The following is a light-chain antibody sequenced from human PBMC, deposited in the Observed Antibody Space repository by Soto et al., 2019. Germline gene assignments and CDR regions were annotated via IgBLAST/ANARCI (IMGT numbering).Light chain of an antibody. V-gene: IGKV2-28*01. CDR2: LAS. CDR3: MKALQTPRT. J-gene: IGKJ1*01. Sequence: VMTQSTLSLTVTPGEPASISCKSSQSLQHNNGNTLLDWYMQKPGQSPQLLIYLASRRAPGAPDRVSGSGSGTDFTLRISTVEADDAAIYYCMKALQTPRTFGQGTKLEL. CDR1: QSLQHNNGNTL.